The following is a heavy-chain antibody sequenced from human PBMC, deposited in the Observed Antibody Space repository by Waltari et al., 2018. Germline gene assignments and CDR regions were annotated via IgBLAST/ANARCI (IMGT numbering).Heavy chain of an antibody. J-gene: IGHJ4*02. V-gene: IGHV4-59*08. CDR3: ARWDSSGRYYGD. D-gene: IGHD3-22*01. CDR1: GGSVSSYY. Sequence: QVQLQESGPGLVKPSETLSLTCSVPGGSVSSYYLNWIRQSPGKGLECIGYIHYSGNTKCNPSLRSRVTMSVDTSKSQFSLRLTSVTAADTAVYYCARWDSSGRYYGDWGQGTPVTVSS. CDR2: IHYSGNT.